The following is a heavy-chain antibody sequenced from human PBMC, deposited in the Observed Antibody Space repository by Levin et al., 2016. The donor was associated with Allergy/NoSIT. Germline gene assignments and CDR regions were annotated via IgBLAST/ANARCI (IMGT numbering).Heavy chain of an antibody. CDR1: GYTFTAYA. D-gene: IGHD6-13*01. CDR3: ARGGPYSSSWYYYHHTMDV. J-gene: IGHJ6*02. CDR2: IHAGNGDR. V-gene: IGHV1-3*01. Sequence: ASVKVSCKASGYTFTAYAVHWVRQAPGQRLEWMGWIHAGNGDRRYSQRFQGRVTFTTDTSATTAYMDLSSLRSEDTAIYYCARGGPYSSSWYYYHHTMDVWGQGTTVSVSS.